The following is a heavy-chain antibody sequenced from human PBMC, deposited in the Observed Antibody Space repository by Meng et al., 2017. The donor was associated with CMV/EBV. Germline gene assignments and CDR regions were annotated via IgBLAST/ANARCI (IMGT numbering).Heavy chain of an antibody. CDR1: GFTFGDYA. V-gene: IGHV3-49*04. Sequence: GESLKISCPASGFTFGDYAMSWVRQAPGKGLEWVGFIRSKAYGGTTEYAASVKGRFTISRDDSKSIAYLQMNSLKTEDTAVYYCTRDSYSGSYFWGQGTLVTVSS. CDR2: IRSKAYGGTT. D-gene: IGHD1-26*01. J-gene: IGHJ4*02. CDR3: TRDSYSGSYF.